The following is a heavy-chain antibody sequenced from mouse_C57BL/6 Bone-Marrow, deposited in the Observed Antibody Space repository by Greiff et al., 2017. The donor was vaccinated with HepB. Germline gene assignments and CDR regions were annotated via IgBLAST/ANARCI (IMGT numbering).Heavy chain of an antibody. Sequence: QVQLQQSGPGLVQPSQSLSITCTVSGFSLTSYGVHWVRQSPGKGLEWLGVIWSGGSTDYNAAFISRLSIRKEKSKSQVFFKMISLQADDTAIYYCARWNSFITTEVGDYAMYYWGQGTSATVSS. CDR3: ARWNSFITTEVGDYAMYY. D-gene: IGHD1-2*01. V-gene: IGHV2-2*01. CDR2: IWSGGST. CDR1: GFSLTSYG. J-gene: IGHJ4*01.